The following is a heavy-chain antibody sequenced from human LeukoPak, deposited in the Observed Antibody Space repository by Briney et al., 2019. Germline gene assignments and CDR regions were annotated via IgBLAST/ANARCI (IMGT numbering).Heavy chain of an antibody. V-gene: IGHV3-53*01. Sequence: GGSLRLSCAASGFTISSNYMTWVRQAPGKGLEWVSIIYSGGSTYYADSVKGRFTISRDNSKNTLYLQMNSLRAEDTAVYYCARLWSGYNFDYWGQGTLVTVSS. J-gene: IGHJ4*02. CDR3: ARLWSGYNFDY. D-gene: IGHD3-3*01. CDR1: GFTISSNY. CDR2: IYSGGST.